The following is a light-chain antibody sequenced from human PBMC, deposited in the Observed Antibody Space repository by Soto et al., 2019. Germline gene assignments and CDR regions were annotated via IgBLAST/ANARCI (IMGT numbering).Light chain of an antibody. CDR3: QSYDDSLSVHYV. CDR1: SSNIGSTYD. Sequence: QSALTQPPSVSGAPGQRVTISCTGSSSNIGSTYDVQWYQQLPGTAPKLLIHGNTDRPSGVPDRFSGSKSGTSASLAITGLKADDEADYYCQSYDDSLSVHYVFGTGTKVTVL. V-gene: IGLV1-40*01. J-gene: IGLJ1*01. CDR2: GNT.